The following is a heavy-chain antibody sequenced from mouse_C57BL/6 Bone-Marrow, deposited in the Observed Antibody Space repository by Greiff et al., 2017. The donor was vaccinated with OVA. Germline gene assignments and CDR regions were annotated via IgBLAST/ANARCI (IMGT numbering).Heavy chain of an antibody. J-gene: IGHJ3*01. CDR3: TIYDGYFLFAY. CDR1: GFNIKDDY. D-gene: IGHD2-3*01. V-gene: IGHV14-4*01. Sequence: DVHLVESGAELVRPGASVKLSCTASGFNIKDDYMHWVKQRPEQGLEWIGWIDPENGDTEYASKFQGKATITADTSSNTAYLQLSSLTSEDTAVYYCTIYDGYFLFAYWGQGTLVTVSA. CDR2: IDPENGDT.